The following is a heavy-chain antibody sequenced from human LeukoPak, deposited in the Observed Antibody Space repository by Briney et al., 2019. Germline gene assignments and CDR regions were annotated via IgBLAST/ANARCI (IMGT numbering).Heavy chain of an antibody. J-gene: IGHJ4*02. V-gene: IGHV4-34*01. Sequence: PSETLSLTCAVYGGSFSGYYWSWIRRPPGKGLEWIGEINHSGSTNYNPSLKSRVTISVDTSKNQFSLKLSSVTAADTAVYYCARVHGGNPYYFDYWGQGTLVTVSS. CDR2: INHSGST. D-gene: IGHD4-23*01. CDR1: GGSFSGYY. CDR3: ARVHGGNPYYFDY.